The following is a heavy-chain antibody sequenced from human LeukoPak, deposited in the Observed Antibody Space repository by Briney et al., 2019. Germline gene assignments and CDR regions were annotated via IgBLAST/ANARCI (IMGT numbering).Heavy chain of an antibody. CDR3: ATYRQVLLPFES. V-gene: IGHV3-23*01. J-gene: IGHJ4*02. D-gene: IGHD5-18*01. Sequence: PGGSLRLSCAAPGFTFSSYAMSWVRQPPGKGLEWVSSIFPSGGEIHYADSVRGRFTISRDNSKSILSLQMNSLRAEDTATYYCATYRQVLLPFESWGQGTLVTVSS. CDR1: GFTFSSYA. CDR2: IFPSGGEI.